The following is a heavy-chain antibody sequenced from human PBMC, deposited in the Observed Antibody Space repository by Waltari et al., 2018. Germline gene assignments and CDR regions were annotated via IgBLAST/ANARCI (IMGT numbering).Heavy chain of an antibody. Sequence: EVQLVESGGVVVQPGGSLRLPCAASGFPFDAYSMHWVRQAPGKGLEWVSLISWEGSTTSYADSVKGRFTISRDNSKNSLYLQMNSLRAEDNALYYCAKDSRGYSGWVDYWGQGTLVTVSS. J-gene: IGHJ4*02. D-gene: IGHD6-19*01. CDR3: AKDSRGYSGWVDY. V-gene: IGHV3-43D*03. CDR2: ISWEGSTT. CDR1: GFPFDAYS.